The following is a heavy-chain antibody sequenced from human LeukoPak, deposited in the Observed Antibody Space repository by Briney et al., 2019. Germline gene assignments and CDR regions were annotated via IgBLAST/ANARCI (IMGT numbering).Heavy chain of an antibody. CDR3: ARGIYSYGYYFDY. Sequence: GSLRLSCAASGFTFSSYAMSWIRQPPGKGLEWIGYIYTSGSTNYNPSLKSRVTISVDTSKNQFSLKLSSVTAADTAVYYCARGIYSYGYYFDYWGQGTLVTVSS. J-gene: IGHJ4*02. CDR1: GFTFSSYA. D-gene: IGHD5-18*01. CDR2: IYTSGST. V-gene: IGHV4-4*09.